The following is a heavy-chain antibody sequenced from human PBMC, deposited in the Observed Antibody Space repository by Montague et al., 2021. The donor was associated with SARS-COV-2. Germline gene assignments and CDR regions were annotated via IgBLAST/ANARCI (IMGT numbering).Heavy chain of an antibody. Sequence: SLRLSCSASGFTFSSYAMHWVRQAPGKGLEWVAVISYDGSNKYYXDSVKGRFTISRDNSKNTLYLQMNSLRAEDTAVYYCARDSRNPELLWFGELFYNWFDPWGQGTLVTVSS. D-gene: IGHD3-10*01. V-gene: IGHV3-30-3*01. CDR1: GFTFSSYA. J-gene: IGHJ5*02. CDR3: ARDSRNPELLWFGELFYNWFDP. CDR2: ISYDGSNK.